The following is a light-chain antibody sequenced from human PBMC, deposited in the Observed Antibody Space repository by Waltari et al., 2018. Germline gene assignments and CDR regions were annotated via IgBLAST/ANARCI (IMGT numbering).Light chain of an antibody. CDR1: RSNIGSNT. Sequence: QSVLTQPPSASGTPGPRVTISCSGSRSNIGSNTVNWYQQFPGTAPKHLIYSNNQRPSGVPDRFSGSKSGTSASLAISGLQSEDEADYYCAAWDDSLNGVFGGGTKLTVL. CDR3: AAWDDSLNGV. V-gene: IGLV1-44*01. J-gene: IGLJ3*02. CDR2: SNN.